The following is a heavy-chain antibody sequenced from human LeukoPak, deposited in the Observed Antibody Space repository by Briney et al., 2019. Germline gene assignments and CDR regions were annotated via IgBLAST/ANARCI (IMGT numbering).Heavy chain of an antibody. D-gene: IGHD4-23*01. J-gene: IGHJ4*02. CDR2: ISSSSSYI. CDR3: AREGGHYGGPMYYFDY. CDR1: GFTFSSYS. V-gene: IGHV3-21*01. Sequence: GGSLRLSCAASGFTFSSYSMNWVRQAPGKGLEWVSSISSSSSYIYYADSVKGRFTISRDNAKNSPYLQMNSLRAEDTAVYYCAREGGHYGGPMYYFDYWGQGTLVTVSS.